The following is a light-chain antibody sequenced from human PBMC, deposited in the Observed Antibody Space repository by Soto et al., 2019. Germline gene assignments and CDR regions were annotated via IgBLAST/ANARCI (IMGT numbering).Light chain of an antibody. CDR2: DAS. Sequence: DIVFTQSPGTLSLSPGESATLSCRASQTVSSSYVAWYQQKPGQAPRLLTYDASTRASGTPDRFSGSGSGTDYTLTISRXEPEDFAVYYCQQYGTSPQTFGQGTKVDIK. CDR3: QQYGTSPQT. CDR1: QTVSSSY. V-gene: IGKV3-20*01. J-gene: IGKJ1*01.